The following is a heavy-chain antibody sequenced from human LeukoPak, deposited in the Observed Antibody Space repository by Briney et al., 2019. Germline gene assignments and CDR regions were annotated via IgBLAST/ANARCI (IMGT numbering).Heavy chain of an antibody. Sequence: PGGSLRLSCAASGFTFSTYGMHWVRRAPGKGLEWVAVIWSDGSNKYYADSVKGRFTISRDNSKNTLYLQMNSLRAEDTAVYYCARRRYSVYDFDYWGQGTLVTVSS. CDR2: IWSDGSNK. V-gene: IGHV3-33*01. D-gene: IGHD5/OR15-5a*01. CDR3: ARRRYSVYDFDY. CDR1: GFTFSTYG. J-gene: IGHJ4*02.